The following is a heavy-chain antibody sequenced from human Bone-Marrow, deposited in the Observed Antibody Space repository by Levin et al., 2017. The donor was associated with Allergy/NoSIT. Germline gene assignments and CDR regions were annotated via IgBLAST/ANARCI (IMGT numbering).Heavy chain of an antibody. CDR3: TRESPMARFDY. CDR1: GYMFTNNY. Sequence: AASVKVSCQASGYMFTNNYLHWVRQAPGQGPEWMGFINPSGGNTTYAQNFQGRVTMTRDTSTSTVYMELSSLRSEDTAIYYCTRESPMARFDYWGQGTLVTVSS. CDR2: INPSGGNT. D-gene: IGHD3-10*01. V-gene: IGHV1-46*03. J-gene: IGHJ4*02.